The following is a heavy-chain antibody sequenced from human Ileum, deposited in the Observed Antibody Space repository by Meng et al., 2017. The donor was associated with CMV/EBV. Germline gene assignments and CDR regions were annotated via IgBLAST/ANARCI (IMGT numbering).Heavy chain of an antibody. J-gene: IGHJ4*02. CDR1: GGSISSSSYY. Sequence: LQLQESGPGLVKPSETLSLTGTVSGGSISSSSYYWGWIRQPPGKGLEWIGSINSGGNTYYNPSLKSRVTMSVDTSENQFSVRLSSVTAADTAVYYCATGSSQAWELSHYWGQGILVTVSS. D-gene: IGHD3-16*02. CDR3: ATGSSQAWELSHY. V-gene: IGHV4-39*07. CDR2: INSGGNT.